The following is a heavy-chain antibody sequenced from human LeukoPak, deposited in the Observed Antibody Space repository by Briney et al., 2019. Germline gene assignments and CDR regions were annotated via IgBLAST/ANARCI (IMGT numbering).Heavy chain of an antibody. CDR3: ARVTRWAGLHL. Sequence: SETLSLTCIVSGGSISSGDKYWSWIRQPPGKGLEWIGYIYYSGSTYYNPHVTSHLTSSDDTYENQSYLHLTSGPAADPAVYFCARVTRWAGLHLWREGTLAGVCS. CDR1: GGSISSGDKY. V-gene: IGHV4-30-4*01. D-gene: IGHD2-21*02. CDR2: IYYSGST. J-gene: IGHJ4*02.